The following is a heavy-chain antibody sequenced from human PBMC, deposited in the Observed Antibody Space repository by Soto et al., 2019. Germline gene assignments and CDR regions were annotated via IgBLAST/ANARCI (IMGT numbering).Heavy chain of an antibody. V-gene: IGHV1-69*02. CDR1: GGTFSSYT. CDR3: VITWAVAAGFDY. J-gene: IGHJ4*02. D-gene: IGHD6-19*01. Sequence: SVKVSCQASGGTFSSYTITWVRQAPGQGLEWMGRIIPIVGIANYAQKFQGRVTITADKSTSTAYMELSRLRSDDTAVYYCVITWAVAAGFDYWGQGTLVTVSS. CDR2: IIPIVGIA.